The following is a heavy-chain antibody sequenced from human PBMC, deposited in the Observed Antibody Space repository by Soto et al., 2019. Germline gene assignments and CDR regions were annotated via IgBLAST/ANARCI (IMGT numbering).Heavy chain of an antibody. V-gene: IGHV1-69*08. CDR1: GGTFSSYT. Sequence: QVQLVQSGAEVKKPGSSVKVSCKASGGTFSSYTISWVRQAPGQGLEWMGRIIPILGIANYAQKFQGRVTITADKSTSTAYMELSSLRSEDTAVYYCARDLTTYIYYYGMDVWGQGTTVTVSS. J-gene: IGHJ6*02. D-gene: IGHD4-4*01. CDR3: ARDLTTYIYYYGMDV. CDR2: IIPILGIA.